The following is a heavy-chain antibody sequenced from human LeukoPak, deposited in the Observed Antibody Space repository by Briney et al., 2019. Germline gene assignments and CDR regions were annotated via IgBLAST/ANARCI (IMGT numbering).Heavy chain of an antibody. CDR3: ARLRTDDY. CDR2: ISSSSTI. Sequence: GGSLRLSCAASGFTFSSYSMNWVRQAPGKGLEWVSYISSSSTIYYADSVKGRFTISRDNAKNSLYLQMNSLRAEDTAVYYCARLRTDDYWGQGTLVTVSS. CDR1: GFTFSSYS. J-gene: IGHJ4*02. V-gene: IGHV3-48*01.